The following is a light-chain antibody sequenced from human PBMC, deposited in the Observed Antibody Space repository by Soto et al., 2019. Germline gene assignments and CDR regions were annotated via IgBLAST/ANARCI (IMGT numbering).Light chain of an antibody. Sequence: IVLTQSPGTLSLSPGERATLSCRASQSVSSDLAWYQQKTGQAPRLLIYDASNRATGIPARFSGSGAGTDFTLTISSVEPEDFAVYSCQQRDRWSFGGGNNVQIK. V-gene: IGKV3-11*01. J-gene: IGKJ4*01. CDR2: DAS. CDR1: QSVSSD. CDR3: QQRDRWS.